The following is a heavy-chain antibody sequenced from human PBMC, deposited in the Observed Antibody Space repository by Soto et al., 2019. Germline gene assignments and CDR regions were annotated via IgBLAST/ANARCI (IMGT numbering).Heavy chain of an antibody. D-gene: IGHD5-12*01. V-gene: IGHV4-31*03. J-gene: IGHJ4*02. CDR2: IYYSGIT. CDR3: ARGGDVVAKKHYFDY. CDR1: GGSISSGGYY. Sequence: SETLSLTCTVSGGSISSGGYYWTWIRQHPEKGLEWIAYIYYSGITYYNPSLRSRLTISVDLSKNQCSLNLTSVTAADTAVYYCARGGDVVAKKHYFDYWGQGALVTVSS.